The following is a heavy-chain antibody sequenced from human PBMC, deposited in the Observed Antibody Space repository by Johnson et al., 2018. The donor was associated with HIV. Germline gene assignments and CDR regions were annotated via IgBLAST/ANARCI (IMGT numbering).Heavy chain of an antibody. CDR2: IKQDGSEK. J-gene: IGHJ3*01. Sequence: VQLVESGGGLVQPGRSLRLSCTASGFTFGDYAMSWFRQAPGKGLEWVANIKQDGSEKYYVDSVKGRFTISRDNAKNSVYLQMNSLRAEDTAVYYCAREGWELPRTGFDVWGLGTMVTVSS. CDR1: GFTFGDYA. V-gene: IGHV3-7*05. D-gene: IGHD1-26*01. CDR3: AREGWELPRTGFDV.